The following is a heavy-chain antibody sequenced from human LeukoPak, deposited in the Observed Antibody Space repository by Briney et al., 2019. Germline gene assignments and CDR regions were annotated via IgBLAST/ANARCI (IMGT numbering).Heavy chain of an antibody. CDR2: ISTNGGST. Sequence: QPGGPLRLSCSASGFTFRNYAMNWVRQAPGKGLEYVSAISTNGGSTYYADSGKGRFAISRDDSKNTLYLQMSSLRAEDTAVYYCVQVGGFDCWGQGTLVTVSS. CDR3: VQVGGFDC. D-gene: IGHD2-15*01. V-gene: IGHV3-64D*06. CDR1: GFTFRNYA. J-gene: IGHJ4*02.